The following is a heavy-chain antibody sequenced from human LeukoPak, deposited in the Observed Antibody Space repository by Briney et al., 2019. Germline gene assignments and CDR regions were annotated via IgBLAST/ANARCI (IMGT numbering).Heavy chain of an antibody. CDR2: IYSSGST. CDR1: GFTFSSYA. V-gene: IGHV3-23*05. D-gene: IGHD4-17*01. CDR3: ARGAVSRDFDY. Sequence: GGSLRLSCAASGFTFSSYAMSWVRQAPGKGLEWVSVIYSSGSTYYADSVKGRFTIARDNSKNTLYLQMNSLRAEDTAVYYCARGAVSRDFDYWGQGTLVTVSS. J-gene: IGHJ4*02.